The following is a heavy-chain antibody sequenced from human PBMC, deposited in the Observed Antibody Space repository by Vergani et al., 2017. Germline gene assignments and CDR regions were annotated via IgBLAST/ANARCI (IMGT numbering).Heavy chain of an antibody. CDR1: GFTFSSYA. D-gene: IGHD4-17*01. Sequence: VQLVETGGGLIQPGGSLRLSCAASGFTFSSYAMHWVRQAPGKGLEWVAVISYDGSNKYYADSVKGRFTISRDNSKNTLYLQMNSLRAEDTAVYYCARTTVTTYAGAFDIWGQGTMVTVSS. CDR3: ARTTVTTYAGAFDI. CDR2: ISYDGSNK. J-gene: IGHJ3*02. V-gene: IGHV3-30-3*01.